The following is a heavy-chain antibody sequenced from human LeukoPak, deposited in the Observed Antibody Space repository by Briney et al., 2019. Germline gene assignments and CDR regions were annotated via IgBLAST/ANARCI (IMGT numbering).Heavy chain of an antibody. CDR1: GFTFDDYG. V-gene: IGHV3-23*01. CDR2: ISGSGGSK. Sequence: GGSLRLSCAASGFTFDDYGMSWVRQAPGKGLEWVSGISGSGGSKYYADSVKGRFTISRDNSKNTLYLQMTTLRADDTAIYYCAKNGESYYGGFDYWGQGTLVTVSS. D-gene: IGHD1-26*01. J-gene: IGHJ4*02. CDR3: AKNGESYYGGFDY.